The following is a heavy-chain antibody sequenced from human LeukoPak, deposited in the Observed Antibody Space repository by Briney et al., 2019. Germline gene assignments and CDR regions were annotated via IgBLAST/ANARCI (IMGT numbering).Heavy chain of an antibody. D-gene: IGHD1-26*01. CDR2: MNPGDGGR. Sequence: ASVKVSCKASGYTFSSQSIHWVRQAPGQGLEWMGIMNPGDGGRIYAQKFQGRVTVTSDTSTNTIHMELSSLTSEDMAIYYCARERWDLDSWGQGTLVTVSS. V-gene: IGHV1-46*01. CDR1: GYTFSSQS. CDR3: ARERWDLDS. J-gene: IGHJ4*02.